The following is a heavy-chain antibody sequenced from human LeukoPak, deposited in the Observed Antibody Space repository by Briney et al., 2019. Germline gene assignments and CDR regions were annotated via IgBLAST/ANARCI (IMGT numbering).Heavy chain of an antibody. D-gene: IGHD2-2*01. V-gene: IGHV3-23*01. J-gene: IGHJ4*02. CDR1: GFTFSSYA. Sequence: GGSLRLSCAASGFTFSSYAMSWVRQAPGKGLEWVSAISGSGGSTYYADSVKGRFTISRDNSKNTLYLQMNSLRAEATAVYYCAKGSSAALYYFDYWGQGTLVTVSS. CDR3: AKGSSAALYYFDY. CDR2: ISGSGGST.